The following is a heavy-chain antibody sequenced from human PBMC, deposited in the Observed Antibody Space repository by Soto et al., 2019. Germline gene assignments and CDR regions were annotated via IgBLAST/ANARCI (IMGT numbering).Heavy chain of an antibody. Sequence: QVQLVESGGGVVQPGRSLRLSCAASGFSFSSYGMYWVRQAPGKGPEWVALTTYDGSNEDYADSVKGRFTISRDNSKSTLYLQMNNLRVEDTAVYYCVKDLAVPKGDPCGQGTLVTVSS. CDR2: TTYDGSNE. J-gene: IGHJ5*02. CDR3: VKDLAVPKGDP. V-gene: IGHV3-30*18. CDR1: GFSFSSYG. D-gene: IGHD4-17*01.